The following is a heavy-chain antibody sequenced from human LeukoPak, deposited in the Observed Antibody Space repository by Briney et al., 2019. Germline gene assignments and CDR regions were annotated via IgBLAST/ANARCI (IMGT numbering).Heavy chain of an antibody. CDR2: IRTTGDT. Sequence: GGSLRLSCAVSGFTFNYYDMHWVRQAPGKRLEWVSAIRTTGDTHYPDSVKGRFAMSREDAKNSVHLQMNTMRAGDTAVYYCARGVSYYYDNSGHPGWYFDLWGRGTLVTVSS. D-gene: IGHD3-22*01. CDR1: GFTFNYYD. V-gene: IGHV3-13*01. CDR3: ARGVSYYYDNSGHPGWYFDL. J-gene: IGHJ2*01.